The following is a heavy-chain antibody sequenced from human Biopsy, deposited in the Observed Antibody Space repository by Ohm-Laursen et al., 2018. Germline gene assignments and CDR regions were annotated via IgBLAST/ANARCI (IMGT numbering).Heavy chain of an antibody. J-gene: IGHJ4*02. Sequence: GSLRLSCTASGFDFSGFSMNWVRQAPGKGLERVSSISASGNHIYYTDSVKGRFTVSRDNGKNSVYLQMNSLRVEDTAVYYCARDGEAKYCKHGVCPSDFWGQGTLVTVSS. CDR2: ISASGNHI. D-gene: IGHD2-8*01. CDR3: ARDGEAKYCKHGVCPSDF. V-gene: IGHV3-21*01. CDR1: GFDFSGFS.